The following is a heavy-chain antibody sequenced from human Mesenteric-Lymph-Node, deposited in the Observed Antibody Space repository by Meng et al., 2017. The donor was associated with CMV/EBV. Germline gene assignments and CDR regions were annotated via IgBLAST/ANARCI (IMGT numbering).Heavy chain of an antibody. Sequence: SETLSLTCTVSGGSISSYYWSWIRQPPGKGLEWIGYIYYSGSTYYNPSLKSRVTISVDTSKNQFSLKLSSVTAADTAVYYCARTRGRLFDYWGQGTLVTVSS. J-gene: IGHJ4*01. CDR1: GGSISSYY. CDR2: IYYSGST. V-gene: IGHV4-59*08. CDR3: ARTRGRLFDY.